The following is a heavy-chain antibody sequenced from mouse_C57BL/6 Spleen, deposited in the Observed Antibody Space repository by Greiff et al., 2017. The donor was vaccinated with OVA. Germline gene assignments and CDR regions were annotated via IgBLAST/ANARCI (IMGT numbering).Heavy chain of an antibody. Sequence: EVKLVESGPGMVKPSQSLSLTCTVTGYSITSGYDWHWIRHFPGNKLEWMGYISYSGSTNYNPSLKSRISITHDTSKNHFFLKLNSVTTEDTATYYCAVTGTFYAMDYWGQGTSVTVSS. CDR1: GYSITSGYD. CDR3: AVTGTFYAMDY. D-gene: IGHD4-1*01. J-gene: IGHJ4*01. V-gene: IGHV3-1*01. CDR2: ISYSGST.